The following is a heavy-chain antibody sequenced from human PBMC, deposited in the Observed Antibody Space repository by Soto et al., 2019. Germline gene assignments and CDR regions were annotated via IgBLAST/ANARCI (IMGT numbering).Heavy chain of an antibody. J-gene: IGHJ4*02. V-gene: IGHV3-23*01. D-gene: IGHD3-16*01. CDR2: SSATGAGT. CDR1: GFTFSNYG. CDR3: AKDCRAGGSYGSYSAF. Sequence: GGSLRLSCAASGFTFSNYGMTWVRQAPGKGLEWVSFSSATGAGTYYADSVKGRFTISRDNSKNTLYLQMTSLRADDTAVYYCAKDCRAGGSYGSYSAFWGQGALVTVSS.